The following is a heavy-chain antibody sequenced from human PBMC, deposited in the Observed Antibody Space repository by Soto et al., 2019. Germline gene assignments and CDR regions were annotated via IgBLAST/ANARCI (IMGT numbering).Heavy chain of an antibody. Sequence: SETLSLTCTVSGGSMSSYYWTWIRQPAGKGLEWIGRIYSSGGTHYNPSLKSRVTISLDTSKNQFSLRLLSVTDADTAVYYCARGQRFSDWFDPWGQGTLVTVSS. D-gene: IGHD3-3*01. CDR2: IYSSGGT. J-gene: IGHJ5*02. V-gene: IGHV4-4*07. CDR1: GGSMSSYY. CDR3: ARGQRFSDWFDP.